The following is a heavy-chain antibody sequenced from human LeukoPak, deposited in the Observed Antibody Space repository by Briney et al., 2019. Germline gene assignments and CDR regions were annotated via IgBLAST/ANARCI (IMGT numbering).Heavy chain of an antibody. CDR2: IYSGGST. CDR1: GFTVSSNY. J-gene: IGHJ4*02. CDR3: ASGGGRSSGWSEGEYFDY. V-gene: IGHV3-66*01. Sequence: GGFLRLSCAASGFTVSSNYMSWVRQAPGKGLEWVSVIYSGGSTYYADSVKGRFTISRDNSKNTLYLQMNSLRAEDTAVYYCASGGGRSSGWSEGEYFDYWGQGTLVTVSS. D-gene: IGHD6-19*01.